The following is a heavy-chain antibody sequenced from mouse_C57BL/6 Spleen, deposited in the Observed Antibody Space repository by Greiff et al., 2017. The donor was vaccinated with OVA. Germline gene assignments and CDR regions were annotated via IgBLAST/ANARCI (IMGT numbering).Heavy chain of an antibody. CDR1: GYTFTDYY. CDR2: INPNNGGT. D-gene: IGHD1-2*01. Sequence: EVQLQQSGPELVKPGASVKISCKASGYTFTDYYMNWVKQSPGKGLEWIGDINPNNGGTSYNQKFKGKATLTVDKSSSTAYMELRSLTSEDSAVYYCARDGHYWGQGTTLTVSS. J-gene: IGHJ2*01. CDR3: ARDGHY. V-gene: IGHV1-26*01.